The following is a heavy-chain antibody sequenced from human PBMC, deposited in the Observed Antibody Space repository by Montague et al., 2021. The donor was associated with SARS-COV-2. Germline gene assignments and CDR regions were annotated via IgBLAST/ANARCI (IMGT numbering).Heavy chain of an antibody. D-gene: IGHD2-2*01. Sequence: SETLSLTCAISGGSFSSDYWRWIRQHPGKRLEWVADFNQSGTTIYNPSVKSGVTISEDTSKNQFYLRLNSVTAADTAVYYCARGRRPMVVPGAGPAGRAFDIWGQGTMVTVSS. J-gene: IGHJ3*02. V-gene: IGHV4-34*01. CDR1: GGSFSSDY. CDR2: FNQSGTT. CDR3: ARGRRPMVVPGAGPAGRAFDI.